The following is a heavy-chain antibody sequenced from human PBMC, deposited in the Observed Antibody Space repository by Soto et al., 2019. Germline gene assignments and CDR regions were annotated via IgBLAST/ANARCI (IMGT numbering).Heavy chain of an antibody. CDR1: GYTFTDYY. CDR2: INPKNGDT. D-gene: IGHD6-19*01. CDR3: AKARAVRLEVCDS. V-gene: IGHV1-2*02. Sequence: ASVKVSCKASGYTFTDYYIHWVRQAPGEGLEWMGWINPKNGDTKYAQDLQDRVAWTRDTSISTAYMELTRLRSDDTAIYYCAKARAVRLEVCDSWGQGALVTVSS. J-gene: IGHJ4*02.